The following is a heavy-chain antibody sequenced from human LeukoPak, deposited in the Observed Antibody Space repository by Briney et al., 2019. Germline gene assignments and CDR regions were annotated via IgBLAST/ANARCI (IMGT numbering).Heavy chain of an antibody. D-gene: IGHD4-11*01. Sequence: GGSLRLSCAASGFNFRDYDITWVRQAPGKGLEWVASISASGATTNYADSMRGRFTIFRDNSNKVTYLRMNSLSAEDTAVYYCARSINYSNYLLDSWGQGTRVTVSS. CDR2: ISASGATT. J-gene: IGHJ4*02. V-gene: IGHV3-23*01. CDR1: GFNFRDYD. CDR3: ARSINYSNYLLDS.